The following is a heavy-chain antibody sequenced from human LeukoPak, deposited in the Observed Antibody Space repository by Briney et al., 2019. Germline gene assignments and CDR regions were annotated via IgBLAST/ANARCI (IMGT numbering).Heavy chain of an antibody. J-gene: IGHJ4*02. CDR1: GGSFSGYC. CDR2: INHSGST. Sequence: SETLSLTCAVYGGSFSGYCWSWIRQPPGKGLEWIGEINHSGSTNYNPSLKSRVTISVDTSKNQFSLKLSSVTAADTAVYYCARGWELAYFDYWGQGTLVTVSS. D-gene: IGHD1-26*01. CDR3: ARGWELAYFDY. V-gene: IGHV4-34*01.